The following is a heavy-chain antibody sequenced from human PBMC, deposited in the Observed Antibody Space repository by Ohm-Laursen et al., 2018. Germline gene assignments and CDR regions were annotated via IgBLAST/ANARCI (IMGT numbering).Heavy chain of an antibody. CDR3: ASHNFDSSGYYSPPRY. Sequence: GTLSLTCTVSGGSISSYYWSWIRQPPGKGLEWIGYIYYSGTTNYNPSLLGRVTISLDTSKSQFSLKLSSVTAADTAVYYCASHNFDSSGYYSPPRYWGQGTLVTVSS. J-gene: IGHJ4*02. V-gene: IGHV4-59*08. D-gene: IGHD3-22*01. CDR1: GGSISSYY. CDR2: IYYSGTT.